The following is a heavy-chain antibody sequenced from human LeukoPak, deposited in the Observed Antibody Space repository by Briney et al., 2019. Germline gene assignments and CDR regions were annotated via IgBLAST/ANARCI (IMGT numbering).Heavy chain of an antibody. D-gene: IGHD3-22*01. Sequence: GGSLRLSCAASGFTFSSYSMNWVRQAPGKGLEWVSVIYSGGNTYYADSVKGRFTISRDNSKNTLYLQMNSLRAEDMAVYYCAKFFSTGYFSGSYVWGQGTLVTVSS. CDR3: AKFFSTGYFSGSYV. CDR2: IYSGGNT. J-gene: IGHJ4*02. CDR1: GFTFSSYS. V-gene: IGHV3-53*01.